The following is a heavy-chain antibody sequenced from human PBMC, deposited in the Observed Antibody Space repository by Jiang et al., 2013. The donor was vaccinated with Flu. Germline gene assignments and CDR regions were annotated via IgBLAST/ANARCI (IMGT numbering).Heavy chain of an antibody. CDR1: GYTFTGYY. Sequence: SGAEVKKPGASVKVSCKASGYTFTGYYMHWVRQAPGQGLEWMGRINPNSGGTNYAQKFQGRVTMTRDTSISTAYMELSRLRSDDTAVYYCARVWARGGNSGVDAFDIWGQGTMVTVSS. V-gene: IGHV1-2*06. D-gene: IGHD4-23*01. CDR2: INPNSGGT. CDR3: ARVWARGGNSGVDAFDI. J-gene: IGHJ3*02.